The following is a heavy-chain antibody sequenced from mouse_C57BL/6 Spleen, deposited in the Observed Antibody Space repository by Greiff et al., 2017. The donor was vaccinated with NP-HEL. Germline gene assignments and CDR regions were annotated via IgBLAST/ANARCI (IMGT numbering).Heavy chain of an antibody. V-gene: IGHV7-3*01. CDR1: GFTFTDYY. J-gene: IGHJ1*03. CDR2: IRNKANGYTT. D-gene: IGHD1-1*01. CDR3: ARYIPSLYYGSSHWYFDV. Sequence: EVMLVESGGGLVQPGGSLSLSCAASGFTFTDYYMSWVRQPPGKALEWLGFIRNKANGYTTEYSASVKGRFTISRDNSQSILYLQMNALRAEDSATYYCARYIPSLYYGSSHWYFDVWGTGTTVTVSS.